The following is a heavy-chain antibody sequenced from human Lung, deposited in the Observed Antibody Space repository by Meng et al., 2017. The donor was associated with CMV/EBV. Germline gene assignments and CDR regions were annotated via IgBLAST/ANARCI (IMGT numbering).Heavy chain of an antibody. CDR1: GDIVSSHSAA. D-gene: IGHD4-23*01. V-gene: IGHV6-1*01. CDR2: TYYRSKWYH. Sequence: QVQLQRSGPGPVQPPPTLALTCAISGDIVSSHSAAWHWIRQSPSRGLEWLGRTYYRSKWYHEYAVSVKSRITISPDTPKNQFSLQLNSMTPEDTAVYYCARGINGGCGDWGQGTLVTVSS. CDR3: ARGINGGCGD. J-gene: IGHJ4*02.